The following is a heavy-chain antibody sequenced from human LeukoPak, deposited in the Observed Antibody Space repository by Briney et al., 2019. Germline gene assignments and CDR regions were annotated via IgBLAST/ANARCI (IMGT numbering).Heavy chain of an antibody. Sequence: PSETLSLTCAVYGGSFSGYYWSWIRQPPGKGLEWIGEINHSGSTNYNPSLKSRVTISVDTSKNQFSLKLSSVTAADTAVYYCARYPRYYYYYGMDVWGQGTTVTVSS. V-gene: IGHV4-34*01. CDR3: ARYPRYYYYYGMDV. CDR1: GGSFSGYY. J-gene: IGHJ6*02. CDR2: INHSGST.